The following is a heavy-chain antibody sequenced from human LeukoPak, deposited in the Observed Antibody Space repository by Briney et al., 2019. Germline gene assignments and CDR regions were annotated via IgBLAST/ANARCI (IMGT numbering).Heavy chain of an antibody. CDR2: ISYDGSNQ. V-gene: IGHV3-30-3*01. CDR3: ARAKTTVTTFDAFDI. J-gene: IGHJ3*02. D-gene: IGHD4-17*01. CDR1: GFFFSHYA. Sequence: PGGSLRLSCAASGFFFSHYAIYLVRQAPGKGLEWVALISYDGSNQFYADSVKGRFTISRDNSKNTLYLQMNSLRTEDTAVYYCARAKTTVTTFDAFDIWGQGTMVTVSS.